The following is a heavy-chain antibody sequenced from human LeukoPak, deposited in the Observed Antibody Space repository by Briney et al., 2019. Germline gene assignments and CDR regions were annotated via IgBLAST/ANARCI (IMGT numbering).Heavy chain of an antibody. CDR3: ATEDGFNFDY. J-gene: IGHJ4*02. Sequence: GGSLRLSCAASGFTVNNNYMSWVRQAPGKGLEWVSVIYSGGRTYYADSVKGRFTISRDNPKNSLYLQMNSLRVEDTAVYYCATEDGFNFDYWGQGTLVTVSS. D-gene: IGHD5-24*01. CDR1: GFTVNNNY. CDR2: IYSGGRT. V-gene: IGHV3-53*01.